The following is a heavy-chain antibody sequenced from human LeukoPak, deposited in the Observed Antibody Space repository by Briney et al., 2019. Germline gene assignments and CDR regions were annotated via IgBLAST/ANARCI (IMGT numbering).Heavy chain of an antibody. CDR1: GATSSSYT. V-gene: IGHV1-69*13. D-gene: IGHD3-22*01. J-gene: IGHJ3*02. CDR3: ARDAAVYYDSSGYYSHQSDAFDI. CDR2: IIPLFRTA. Sequence: SPKASSKATGATSSSYTISWLRHAPRHRLQSLDEIIPLFRTANCAQKFQGRVTITADESTSTAYMELSSLRSEDTAVYYCARDAAVYYDSSGYYSHQSDAFDIWGQGTMVTVSS.